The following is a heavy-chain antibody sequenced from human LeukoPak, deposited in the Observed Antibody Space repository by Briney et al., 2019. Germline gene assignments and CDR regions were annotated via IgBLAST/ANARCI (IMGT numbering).Heavy chain of an antibody. D-gene: IGHD6-19*01. CDR2: INPNSGGT. Sequence: ASVKVSCKASGYTFTGYYMHWVRQAPGQGLEWMGWINPNSGGTNYAQKFQGRVTMTRDTSISTAYMELSRLRSDDTAVYYCARWRSGWLPGAFDIWGQGTMVTVSS. J-gene: IGHJ3*02. CDR3: ARWRSGWLPGAFDI. CDR1: GYTFTGYY. V-gene: IGHV1-2*02.